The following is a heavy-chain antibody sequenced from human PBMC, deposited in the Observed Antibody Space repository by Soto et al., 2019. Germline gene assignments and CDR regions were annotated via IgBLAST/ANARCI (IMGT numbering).Heavy chain of an antibody. J-gene: IGHJ4*02. V-gene: IGHV3-30-3*01. D-gene: IGHD3-22*01. Sequence: QVQLVESGGGVVQPGRSLRLSCAASGFTFSSYAMHWVRQAPGKGLEWVAVISYDGSNKYYADSVKGRFTISRDNSKNTLYLQMNSLRAEDTAVYYCARDPNYYYSSGYPDYWGQGTLVTVSS. CDR1: GFTFSSYA. CDR2: ISYDGSNK. CDR3: ARDPNYYYSSGYPDY.